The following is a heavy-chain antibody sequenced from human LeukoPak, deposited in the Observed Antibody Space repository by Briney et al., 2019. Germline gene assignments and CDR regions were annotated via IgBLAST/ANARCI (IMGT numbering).Heavy chain of an antibody. J-gene: IGHJ3*02. CDR2: ISYDGSNK. CDR3: AKDRQQGYAFDI. V-gene: IGHV3-30*18. Sequence: GGSLRLSCAASGFTFSSYGMHWVRQAPGMGLEWVAVISYDGSNKYYADSVKGRFTISRDNSKNTLYLQMNSLRAEDTAVYYCAKDRQQGYAFDIWGQGTMVTVSS. CDR1: GFTFSSYG. D-gene: IGHD6-13*01.